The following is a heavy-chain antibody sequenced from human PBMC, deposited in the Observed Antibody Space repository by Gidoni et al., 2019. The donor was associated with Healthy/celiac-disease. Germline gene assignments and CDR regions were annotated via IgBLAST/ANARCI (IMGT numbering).Heavy chain of an antibody. V-gene: IGHV1-18*04. J-gene: IGHJ4*02. D-gene: IGHD3-10*01. CDR1: GSTFTSYG. CDR3: SRLSGPPTHRLDY. CDR2: ISAYNGNT. Sequence: QRQLVQSGDGVKKPGASVKVSCRPSGSTFTSYGISWVRTAPGQWRAWMGWISAYNGNTNYSQKLQGRVTTITDTSTTTAYLVLMSLRSDDTAVYYCSRLSGPPTHRLDYWGQGTLVTVSS.